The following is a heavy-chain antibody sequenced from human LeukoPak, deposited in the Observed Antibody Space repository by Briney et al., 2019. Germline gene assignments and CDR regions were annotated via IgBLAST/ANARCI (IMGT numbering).Heavy chain of an antibody. Sequence: GGFLRLSCAASGFTFSSYGMHWVRQAPGKGLEWVAVISYDGSNKYYADSVKGRFTISRDNSKNTLYLQMNSLRAEDTAVYYCAKVVAAAGTGYWGQGTLVTVSS. V-gene: IGHV3-30*18. D-gene: IGHD6-13*01. CDR3: AKVVAAAGTGY. J-gene: IGHJ4*02. CDR2: ISYDGSNK. CDR1: GFTFSSYG.